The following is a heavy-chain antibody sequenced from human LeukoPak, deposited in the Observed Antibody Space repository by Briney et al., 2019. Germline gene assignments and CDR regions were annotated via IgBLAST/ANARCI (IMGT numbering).Heavy chain of an antibody. CDR1: GFAFSTTD. Sequence: GSLRLSCAASGFAFSTTDMSWVRQPPGKGLEWIGEINHSGSTNYNPSLKSRVTISVDTPRNQFSLQLTSVTAADTAVYYCARRLDIWGQGTMVTVSS. CDR3: ARRLDI. CDR2: INHSGST. J-gene: IGHJ3*02. V-gene: IGHV4-34*01.